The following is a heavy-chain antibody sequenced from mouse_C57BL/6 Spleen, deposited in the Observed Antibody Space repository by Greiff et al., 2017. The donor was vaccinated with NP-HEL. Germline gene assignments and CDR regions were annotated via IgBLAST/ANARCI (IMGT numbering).Heavy chain of an antibody. D-gene: IGHD1-1*01. CDR2: INPNYGTP. CDR3: ASITTADWYFEV. V-gene: IGHV1-39*01. Sequence: VQLKESGPELVKPGASVKISCKASGYSFTDYNMNWVKQSNGKSLEWIGVINPNYGTPSYNQKFKGKATLTVDQSSSTAYMQLNSLTSGDSAVYYCASITTADWYFEVWGTGTTVTVSS. J-gene: IGHJ1*03. CDR1: GYSFTDYN.